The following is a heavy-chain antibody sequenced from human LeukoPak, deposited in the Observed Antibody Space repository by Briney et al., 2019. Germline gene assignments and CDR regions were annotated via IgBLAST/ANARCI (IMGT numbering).Heavy chain of an antibody. Sequence: ASVKVSCKASGYTFTGYYMHWVRQAPGQGLEWMGRINPNSGGTNYAQKFQGRVTMTRDTSISTAYMELRSLRSDDTAVYYCARERITSTSPPTPWGQGTLVTVSS. CDR2: INPNSGGT. D-gene: IGHD3-10*01. J-gene: IGHJ5*02. CDR1: GYTFTGYY. V-gene: IGHV1-2*06. CDR3: ARERITSTSPPTP.